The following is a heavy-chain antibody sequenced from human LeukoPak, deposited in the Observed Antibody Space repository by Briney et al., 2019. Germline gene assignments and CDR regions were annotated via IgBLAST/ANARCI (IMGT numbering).Heavy chain of an antibody. D-gene: IGHD6-6*01. CDR3: ARGGIAGRPVYYYYMDV. CDR1: GFTFSSYT. CDR2: ISAASTYI. V-gene: IGHV3-21*01. Sequence: GGSLRLSCAASGFTFSSYTIHWVRQAPGKGLEWVSSISAASTYIYYADSVKGRFTISRDNVEKSAYLELSGLTAHDTAIYYCARGGIAGRPVYYYYMDVWGKGTTVTASS. J-gene: IGHJ6*03.